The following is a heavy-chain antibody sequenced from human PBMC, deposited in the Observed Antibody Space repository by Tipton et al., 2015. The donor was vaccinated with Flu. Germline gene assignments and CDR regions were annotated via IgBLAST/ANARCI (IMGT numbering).Heavy chain of an antibody. CDR1: GGSITTYY. J-gene: IGHJ3*02. CDR2: IYDSGST. V-gene: IGHV4-59*08. CDR3: ARRDYDILTGSRAFDI. D-gene: IGHD3-9*01. Sequence: TLSLTCTVSGGSITTYYWSWIRQSPGKGLEWIGYIYDSGSTNYNPSLKSRVTISVDTSKNQFSLKLTSVTAADTAVYYCARRDYDILTGSRAFDIWGQGTIVTVSA.